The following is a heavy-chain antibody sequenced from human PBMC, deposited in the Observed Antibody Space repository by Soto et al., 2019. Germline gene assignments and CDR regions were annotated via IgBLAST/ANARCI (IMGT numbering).Heavy chain of an antibody. CDR3: ARRGSGSSNYYYYGMDV. CDR2: ISAYNGNT. D-gene: IGHD3-10*01. J-gene: IGHJ6*02. Sequence: VASVKVSCKASGYTFTSYGISWVRQAPGQGLEWMGWISAYNGNTNYAQKLQGRVTMTTDTSTSTAYMELRSLRSDDTAVYYCARRGSGSSNYYYYGMDVWGQGTTVTVSS. V-gene: IGHV1-18*01. CDR1: GYTFTSYG.